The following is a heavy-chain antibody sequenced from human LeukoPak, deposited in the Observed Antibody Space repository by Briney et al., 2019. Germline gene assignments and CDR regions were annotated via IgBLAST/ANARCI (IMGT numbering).Heavy chain of an antibody. D-gene: IGHD3-16*01. CDR1: GFTFSSYW. Sequence: GGSLRLSCAASGFTFSSYWMNWARQAPGKGLEWVASINHNGNVNYYVDSVKGRFTISRDNARNSLYLQMSNLRAADTAVYFCARGGGLDVWGQGATVTVSS. V-gene: IGHV3-7*03. J-gene: IGHJ6*02. CDR2: INHNGNVN. CDR3: ARGGGLDV.